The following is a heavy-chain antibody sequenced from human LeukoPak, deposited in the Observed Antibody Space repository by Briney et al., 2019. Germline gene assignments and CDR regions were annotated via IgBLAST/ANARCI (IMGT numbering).Heavy chain of an antibody. J-gene: IGHJ4*02. CDR1: GYTFTGYY. CDR3: ARDLPFDY. CDR2: MNPNSGNT. V-gene: IGHV1-8*02. Sequence: ASVKVSCKASGYTFTGYYMHWVRQATGQGREWMGWMNPNSGNTGYAQKFQGRVTMTRNTSISTAYMELSSLRSEDTAVYYCARDLPFDYWGQGTLVTVSS.